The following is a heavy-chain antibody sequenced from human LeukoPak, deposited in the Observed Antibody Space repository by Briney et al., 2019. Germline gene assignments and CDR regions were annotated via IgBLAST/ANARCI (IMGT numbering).Heavy chain of an antibody. CDR2: IYYSGST. CDR3: ARVLSGITVA. CDR1: GDSVSSGSYY. V-gene: IGHV4-61*01. Sequence: PSETLSLTCIVFGDSVSSGSYYWSWIRQPPGKGLEWIAYIYYSGSTNYNPSLKSRVTISVDTSKNQFSLKLSSVTAADTAVYYCARVLSGITVAWGQGTLVTVSS. D-gene: IGHD6-19*01. J-gene: IGHJ4*02.